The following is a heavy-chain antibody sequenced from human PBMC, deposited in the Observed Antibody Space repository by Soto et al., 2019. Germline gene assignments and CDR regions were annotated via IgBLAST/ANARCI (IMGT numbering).Heavy chain of an antibody. Sequence: PSETLSLTCTVSGGSISSYYWSWIRQPPGKGLEWIGYIYFSGTTNYNPSLKSRVTISVDTSKNQFSLKLSSVTAADTAVYYCASRTLSYGDPHFDYWGQGTLVTVSS. CDR1: GGSISSYY. CDR3: ASRTLSYGDPHFDY. CDR2: IYFSGTT. J-gene: IGHJ4*02. D-gene: IGHD4-17*01. V-gene: IGHV4-59*01.